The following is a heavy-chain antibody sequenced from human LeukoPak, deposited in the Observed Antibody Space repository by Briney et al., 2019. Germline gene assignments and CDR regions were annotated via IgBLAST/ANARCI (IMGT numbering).Heavy chain of an antibody. CDR1: GGSISSHY. CDR3: ARGGDDYDSSGYYGTTNWFDP. Sequence: SEALSLTCTVSGGSISSHYWSWIRQPPGKGLEWIGYIHYRGGTNYNPSLTSRVTISVDTSKNQFSLKLSSVTAADTAVYYCARGGDDYDSSGYYGTTNWFDPWGQGTLVTVSS. V-gene: IGHV4-59*11. J-gene: IGHJ5*02. D-gene: IGHD3-22*01. CDR2: IHYRGGT.